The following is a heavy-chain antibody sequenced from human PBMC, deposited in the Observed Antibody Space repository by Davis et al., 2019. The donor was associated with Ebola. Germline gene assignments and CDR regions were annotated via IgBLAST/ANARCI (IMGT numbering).Heavy chain of an antibody. J-gene: IGHJ5*02. Sequence: PGGSLRLSCTGSGFTFGDYLMSWVRQAPGKGLEWISGISWNSGSIGYADSVKGRFTIARDNAKNSLYLQMNSLRAEDTALYYCAKGSNGNWFDPWGQGTLVTVSS. CDR2: ISWNSGSI. CDR1: GFTFGDYL. CDR3: AKGSNGNWFDP. D-gene: IGHD3-16*01. V-gene: IGHV3-9*01.